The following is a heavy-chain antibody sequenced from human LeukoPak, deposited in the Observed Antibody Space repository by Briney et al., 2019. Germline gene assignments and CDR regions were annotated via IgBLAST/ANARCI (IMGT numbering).Heavy chain of an antibody. CDR2: ISGSGGST. D-gene: IGHD1-26*01. Sequence: GGSLRLSCAASGFTFSSHAMSWVRQAPGKGLEWVSAISGSGGSTYYADSVKGRFTISRDNSKNTLYLQMNSLRAEDTAVYYCAKDLMGATTFDYWGQGTLVTVSS. CDR1: GFTFSSHA. J-gene: IGHJ4*02. CDR3: AKDLMGATTFDY. V-gene: IGHV3-23*01.